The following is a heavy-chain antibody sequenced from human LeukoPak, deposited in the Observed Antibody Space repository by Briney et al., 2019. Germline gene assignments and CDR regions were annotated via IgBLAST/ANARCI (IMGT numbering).Heavy chain of an antibody. Sequence: GGSLRLSCAASGFTFSSYSMNWVRQAPGKGLELVSSISSSSSYIYYADSVKGRFTISRDNAKNSLYLQMNSLRAEDTAVYYCARDRGYYDSSGYSPLFDYWGQGTLVTVSS. D-gene: IGHD3-22*01. J-gene: IGHJ4*02. CDR1: GFTFSSYS. CDR3: ARDRGYYDSSGYSPLFDY. CDR2: ISSSSSYI. V-gene: IGHV3-21*01.